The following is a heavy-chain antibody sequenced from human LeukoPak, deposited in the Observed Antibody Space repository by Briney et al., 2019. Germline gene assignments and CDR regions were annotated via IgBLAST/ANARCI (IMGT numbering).Heavy chain of an antibody. CDR3: VREYSSSSGRAFDI. CDR1: GFTFSSYW. V-gene: IGHV3-74*01. Sequence: GGSLRLSCAASGFTFSSYWMHWVRQAPGKGLVWVSRISTDGSSTNSADSVKGRFTISRDNAKNTLYLQMNSLRAEDTAVYYCVREYSSSSGRAFDIWGQGTTVTVSS. D-gene: IGHD6-6*01. CDR2: ISTDGSST. J-gene: IGHJ3*02.